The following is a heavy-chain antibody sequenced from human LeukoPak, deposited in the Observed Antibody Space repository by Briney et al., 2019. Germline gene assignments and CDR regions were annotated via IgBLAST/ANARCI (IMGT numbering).Heavy chain of an antibody. CDR1: GFTFSSYA. Sequence: GGSLRLSCAASGFTFSSYAMSWVRQAPGKGLEWDSAISGSGGSTYYADSVKGRFTISRDNSKNTLYLQMNSLRAEDTAVYYCAKVMLWFGESPFDYWGQGTLVTVSS. V-gene: IGHV3-23*01. CDR2: ISGSGGST. D-gene: IGHD3-10*01. J-gene: IGHJ4*02. CDR3: AKVMLWFGESPFDY.